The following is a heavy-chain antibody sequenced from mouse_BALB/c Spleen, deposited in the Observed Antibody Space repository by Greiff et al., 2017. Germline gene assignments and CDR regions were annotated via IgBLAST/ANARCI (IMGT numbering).Heavy chain of an antibody. Sequence: DVMLVESGGGLVQPGGSLKLSCAASGFTFSSYTMSWVRQTPEKRLEWVAYISNGGGSTYYPDTVKGRFTISRDNAKNTLYLQMSSLKSEDTAMYYCARHAYYGNYGYYAMDYWGQGTSVTVSS. CDR2: ISNGGGST. J-gene: IGHJ4*01. CDR3: ARHAYYGNYGYYAMDY. D-gene: IGHD2-10*01. V-gene: IGHV5-12-2*01. CDR1: GFTFSSYT.